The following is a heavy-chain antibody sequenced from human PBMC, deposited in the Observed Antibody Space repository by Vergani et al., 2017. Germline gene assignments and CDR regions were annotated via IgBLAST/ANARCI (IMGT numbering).Heavy chain of an antibody. CDR3: ARDRYTAMVLQYYYYYGMDV. CDR2: ISWNSGAV. Sequence: EVDLVESGGGLAQPGGSLRLSCEASGITFWKFGMHWVRQGPGKGLEWVSGISWNSGAVDYADSVRGRFTISRDNAKNSLFLEMNSLRFEDTAVYYCARDRYTAMVLQYYYYYGMDVWGQGTTVTVSS. D-gene: IGHD5-18*01. V-gene: IGHV3-9*01. CDR1: GITFWKFG. J-gene: IGHJ6*02.